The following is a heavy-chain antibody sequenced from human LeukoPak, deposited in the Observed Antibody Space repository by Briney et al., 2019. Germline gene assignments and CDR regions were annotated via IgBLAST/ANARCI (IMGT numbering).Heavy chain of an antibody. CDR1: GSTFSSYA. CDR3: ARDKRELRYFDWLGIYDY. CDR2: ISYDGSKK. V-gene: IGHV3-30*04. D-gene: IGHD3-9*01. J-gene: IGHJ4*02. Sequence: GRSLRLSCAASGSTFSSYAMHWVCQAPGKGLGWVSVISYDGSKKYYADSVKGRFTISRDNSKNTLYLQMNSLRAQDTAVYYCARDKRELRYFDWLGIYDYWGQGTLVTVSS.